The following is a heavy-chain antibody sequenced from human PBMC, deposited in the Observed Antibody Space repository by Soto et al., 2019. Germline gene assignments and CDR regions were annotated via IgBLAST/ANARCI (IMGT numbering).Heavy chain of an antibody. D-gene: IGHD3-3*01. V-gene: IGHV5-10-1*01. CDR1: GYSFTIYW. CDR3: ATQIYDFWSGYQITYYYYGMDV. CDR2: IDPSDSYT. Sequence: GESLKISCKGSGYSFTIYWISWVRQMPGRGLEWMGRIDPSDSYTNYSPSFQGHATISADKSVSTAYLQWSSLKASDTAMYYCATQIYDFWSGYQITYYYYGMDVWGQGTTVTV. J-gene: IGHJ6*02.